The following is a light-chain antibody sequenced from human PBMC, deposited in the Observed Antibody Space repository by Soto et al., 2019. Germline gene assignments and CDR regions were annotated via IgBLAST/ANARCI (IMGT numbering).Light chain of an antibody. CDR2: GAS. J-gene: IGKJ4*01. CDR1: QSVSSSY. CDR3: QQYGSSPPLT. Sequence: EFVLTQSPGTLSLSPGERATLSCRASQSVSSSYLAWYQQKPGQAPRSLIYGASTRATGIPARFSGSGSGTDFTLTISRLEPEDFAVYYCQQYGSSPPLTFSGGTKVEIK. V-gene: IGKV3-20*01.